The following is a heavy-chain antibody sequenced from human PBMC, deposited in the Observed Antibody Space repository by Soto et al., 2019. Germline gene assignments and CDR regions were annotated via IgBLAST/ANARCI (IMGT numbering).Heavy chain of an antibody. V-gene: IGHV4-39*01. CDR1: GGSISSSSYY. J-gene: IGHJ6*03. D-gene: IGHD6-19*01. Sequence: SETLSLTCTVSGGSISSSSYYWGWIRQPPGKGLEWIGSIYYSGSTCYNPSLKSRVTISVDTSKNQFFLKLSSVTAADTAVYYCARLNSYSSGWAYYYYYYMDVWGKGTTVTVSS. CDR3: ARLNSYSSGWAYYYYYYMDV. CDR2: IYYSGST.